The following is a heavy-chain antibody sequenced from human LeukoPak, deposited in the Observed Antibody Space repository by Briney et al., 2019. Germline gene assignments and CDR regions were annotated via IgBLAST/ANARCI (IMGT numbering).Heavy chain of an antibody. D-gene: IGHD2-2*01. J-gene: IGHJ6*03. Sequence: GGSLRLSCAASGFTFSSYCMTWVRQAPGKGLEWVSAIDGSGGGTYYADSVKGRFTVSRDNSKNTLYLQMNSLRAEDTAVYYCAKDFCGRTSCFMDVWGKGTTVTIFS. CDR1: GFTFSSYC. CDR2: IDGSGGGT. V-gene: IGHV3-23*01. CDR3: AKDFCGRTSCFMDV.